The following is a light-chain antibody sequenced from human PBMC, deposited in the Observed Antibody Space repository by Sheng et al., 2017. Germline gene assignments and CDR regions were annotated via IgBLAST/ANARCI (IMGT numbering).Light chain of an antibody. CDR1: QDIRNS. CDR2: DAS. Sequence: DIQMTQSPSSLSASVGDRVTITCQASQDIRNSLNWYQQKPGKAPKLLIYDASNLETGVPSRFSGSGSGTDFTFTISSLQPEDIATYYCQQYDNLPMYTFGQGTKLEIK. V-gene: IGKV1-33*01. J-gene: IGKJ2*01. CDR3: QQYDNLPMYT.